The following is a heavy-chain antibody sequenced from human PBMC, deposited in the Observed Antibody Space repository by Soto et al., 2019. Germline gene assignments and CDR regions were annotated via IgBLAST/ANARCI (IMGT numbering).Heavy chain of an antibody. V-gene: IGHV1-69*06. CDR3: ARDIHTPPSYCSGGSCYSSFDY. J-gene: IGHJ4*02. D-gene: IGHD2-15*01. CDR1: GGTFSSYA. Sequence: QVQLVQSGAEVKKSGSSVKVSCKASGGTFSSYAISWVRQAPGQGLEWMGGIIPIFGTANYAQKFQGRVTITADKSTSTAYMELSSLRSEDTAVYYCARDIHTPPSYCSGGSCYSSFDYWGQGTLVTVSS. CDR2: IIPIFGTA.